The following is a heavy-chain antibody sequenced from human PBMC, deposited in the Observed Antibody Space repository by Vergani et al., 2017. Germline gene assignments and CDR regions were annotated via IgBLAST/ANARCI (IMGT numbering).Heavy chain of an antibody. CDR1: GFSLSTSGMC. Sequence: QVTLRESGPALVKPTQTLTLTCTFSGFSLSTSGMCVSWIRQHPGKALEWLARIDWDDDKYYSTSLKTRLTISKDTSKNQVVLTMTNMDPLDTATYYCALEYSSSSIEFDYWGQGTLVTVSS. CDR2: IDWDDDK. J-gene: IGHJ4*02. CDR3: ALEYSSSSIEFDY. D-gene: IGHD6-6*01. V-gene: IGHV2-70*15.